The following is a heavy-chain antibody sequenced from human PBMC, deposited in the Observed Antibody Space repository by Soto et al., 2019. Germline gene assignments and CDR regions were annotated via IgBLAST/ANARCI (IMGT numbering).Heavy chain of an antibody. CDR3: ASASIAALYYGMDV. J-gene: IGHJ6*02. CDR1: GGSISSSSYY. D-gene: IGHD6-6*01. CDR2: IYYSGST. Sequence: SETLSLTCTVSGGSISSSSYYWGWIRPPPGKGLEWIGSIYYSGSTYYNPSLKSRVTISVDTSKNQFSLKLSSVTAADTAVYYCASASIAALYYGMDVWGQGTTVTVSS. V-gene: IGHV4-39*01.